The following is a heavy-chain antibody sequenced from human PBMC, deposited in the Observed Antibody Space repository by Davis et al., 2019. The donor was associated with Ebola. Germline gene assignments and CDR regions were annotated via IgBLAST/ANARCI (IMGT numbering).Heavy chain of an antibody. CDR3: ARDRGIAARFFDY. Sequence: MPSETLSLTCAVSGGSISSSNWWSWVRQPPGKGLEWIGEIYHSGSTNYNPSLKSRVTISVDTSKNQFSLKLSSVTAADTAVYYCARDRGIAARFFDYWGQGTLVTVSS. CDR1: GGSISSSNW. CDR2: IYHSGST. D-gene: IGHD6-6*01. V-gene: IGHV4-4*02. J-gene: IGHJ4*02.